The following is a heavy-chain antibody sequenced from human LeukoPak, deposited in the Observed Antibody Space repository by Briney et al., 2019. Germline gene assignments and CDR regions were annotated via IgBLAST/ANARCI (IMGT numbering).Heavy chain of an antibody. CDR1: GFTFGSYA. Sequence: AGGSLRLSCAASGFTFGSYAMSWVRQAPGKGLEWVSAISGSGGSTYYADSVKGRFTISRDNSKNTLYLQMNSLRAEDTAVYYCAKGRVEIAAAAPLGYWGQGTLVTVSS. V-gene: IGHV3-23*01. D-gene: IGHD6-13*01. J-gene: IGHJ4*02. CDR3: AKGRVEIAAAAPLGY. CDR2: ISGSGGST.